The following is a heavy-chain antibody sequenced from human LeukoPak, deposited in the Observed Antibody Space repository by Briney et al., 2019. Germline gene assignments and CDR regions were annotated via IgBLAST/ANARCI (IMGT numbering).Heavy chain of an antibody. J-gene: IGHJ4*02. CDR2: ISSSGSTI. CDR3: AKGQFTTRLSGNFDY. Sequence: GGSLRLSCAASGFTFSDYYMSWIRQAPGKGLEWVSYISSSGSTIYYADSVKGRFTISRDNAKNSLYLQMNSLRAEDTAVYYCAKGQFTTRLSGNFDYWGQGTLVTVSS. V-gene: IGHV3-11*01. CDR1: GFTFSDYY. D-gene: IGHD1-26*01.